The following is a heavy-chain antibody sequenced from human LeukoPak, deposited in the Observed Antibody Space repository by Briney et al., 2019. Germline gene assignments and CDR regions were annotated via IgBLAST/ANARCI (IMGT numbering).Heavy chain of an antibody. V-gene: IGHV4-59*01. J-gene: IGHJ6*02. CDR3: ARSGAGGYVYGSPGTHYYYGMDV. CDR1: GGSISGYY. D-gene: IGHD5-18*01. CDR2: IYDSGST. Sequence: SETLSLTCTVSGGSISGYYWSWIRQPPGKGLEWIGYIYDSGSTNNNPSLKSRVTISEDTSKNQFSLKLSSVTAADTAVYYCARSGAGGYVYGSPGTHYYYGMDVWGQGTTVTVSS.